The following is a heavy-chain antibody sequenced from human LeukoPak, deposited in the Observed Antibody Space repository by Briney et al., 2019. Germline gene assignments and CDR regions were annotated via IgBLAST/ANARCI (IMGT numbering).Heavy chain of an antibody. Sequence: ALVKVSCKASGYTFTNFIINWVRQAPGQGLEWMGWISAYNDNTSYAQMFQDRVTMSTDTSTSTAYMELRSLRFDDTAVYYCARLGYCSSNSCYGVDYWGQGTLVTVSS. CDR1: GYTFTNFI. V-gene: IGHV1-18*01. CDR3: ARLGYCSSNSCYGVDY. J-gene: IGHJ4*02. CDR2: ISAYNDNT. D-gene: IGHD2-2*01.